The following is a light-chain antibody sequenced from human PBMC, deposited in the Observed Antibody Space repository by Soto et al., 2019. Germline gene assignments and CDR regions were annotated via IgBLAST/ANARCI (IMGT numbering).Light chain of an antibody. J-gene: IGKJ1*01. Sequence: IRMTHSPSTLSASVGDRVTISCLASQGIRNDLGWYQQKPGKAPKLLIYKASTLKSGVPSRFSGSGSGTEFTLTISSLQPDDFATYYCQQYNSYSWTFGPGTKVDIK. CDR1: QGIRND. CDR2: KAS. V-gene: IGKV1-5*03. CDR3: QQYNSYSWT.